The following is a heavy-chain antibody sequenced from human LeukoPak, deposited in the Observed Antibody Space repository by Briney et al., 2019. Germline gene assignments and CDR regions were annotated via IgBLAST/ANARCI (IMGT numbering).Heavy chain of an antibody. D-gene: IGHD3-9*01. CDR3: ARVVRDTYYDILTGYYNWFDP. V-gene: IGHV1-18*01. Sequence: ASVKVSCKASGYTFTSYGISWVRQAPGQGLEWMGWISAYNGNTNYAQKLQGRVTMTTDTSTSTAYMELRSLRSDDTAVYYCARVVRDTYYDILTGYYNWFDPWGQGTLVTVSS. CDR1: GYTFTSYG. J-gene: IGHJ5*02. CDR2: ISAYNGNT.